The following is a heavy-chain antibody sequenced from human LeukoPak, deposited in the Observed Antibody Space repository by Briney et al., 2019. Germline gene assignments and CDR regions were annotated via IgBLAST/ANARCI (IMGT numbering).Heavy chain of an antibody. CDR3: TRAAGDSSPFDY. CDR2: IRSKAYGGTT. J-gene: IGHJ4*02. V-gene: IGHV3-49*04. D-gene: IGHD7-27*01. CDR1: GFTFGDYA. Sequence: GGSLRLSCTASGFTFGDYAMSWVRQAPGKGLEGVGFIRSKAYGGTTEYAASVKGRFTISRDDSKSIAYLQMNSLKTEGTAVYYCTRAAGDSSPFDYWGQGTLVTVSS.